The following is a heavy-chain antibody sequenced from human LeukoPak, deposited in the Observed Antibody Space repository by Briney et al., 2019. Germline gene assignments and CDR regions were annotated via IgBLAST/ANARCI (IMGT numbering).Heavy chain of an antibody. J-gene: IGHJ5*02. D-gene: IGHD2-2*01. CDR2: ISSNGDST. CDR1: VFTFTTYA. Sequence: GGSLRLSCAASVFTFTTYACWVRQAPGKGLEWVSTISSNGDSTFYADSVKGRFTISRDNSKNTLYLQMNSLRAEDTAVYHCAGYQRMLDPWGQGTLVTVSS. V-gene: IGHV3-23*01. CDR3: AGYQRMLDP.